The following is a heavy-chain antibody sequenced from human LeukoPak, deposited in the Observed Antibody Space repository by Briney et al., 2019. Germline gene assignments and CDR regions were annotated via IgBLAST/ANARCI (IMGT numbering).Heavy chain of an antibody. CDR3: AKIGVIGNWNYDV. CDR2: ISSGSDYT. CDR1: GFSFSSHG. J-gene: IGHJ2*01. V-gene: IGHV3-23*01. Sequence: GGSLRLSCAASGFSFSSHGMSWVRQAPWKGPEWVSSISSGSDYTFYADSVKGRFTISRDNSKNTLYLQMNSLRAGDTAIYYCAKIGVIGNWNYDVWGRGTLVTVSS. D-gene: IGHD3-10*01.